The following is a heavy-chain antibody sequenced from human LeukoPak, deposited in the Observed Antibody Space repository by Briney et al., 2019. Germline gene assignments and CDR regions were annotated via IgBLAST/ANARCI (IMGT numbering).Heavy chain of an antibody. CDR1: GFTFSNYA. J-gene: IGHJ4*02. V-gene: IGHV3-23*01. CDR2: ISGSGETT. CDR3: AKAKTQAMLLPGNY. Sequence: PGGSLRLSRAASGFTFSNYAMSWVRQAPGKGLEWVSSISGSGETTYYADSVKGRFTISRDNSKNTLYLQMNSPRAEDTAVYYCAKAKTQAMLLPGNYWGQGTLVTVSS. D-gene: IGHD1-14*01.